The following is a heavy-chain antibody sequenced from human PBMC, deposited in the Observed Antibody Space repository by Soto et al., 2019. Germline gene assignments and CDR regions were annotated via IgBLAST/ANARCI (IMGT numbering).Heavy chain of an antibody. J-gene: IGHJ4*02. CDR3: ARERQVAPVPPRNFLDV. Sequence: QVQLRESGPGLVKTSETLALTCSVSGVSLTSGGFYWSWIRLTPGKGLEWIGHLYFSGTTYYNPSLRGRLAMPVDPSKNQFSLRLTSVTAADTAVYFCARERQVAPVPPRNFLDVWGQGILVTVSS. CDR1: GVSLTSGGFY. CDR2: LYFSGTT. D-gene: IGHD1-7*01. V-gene: IGHV4-31*03.